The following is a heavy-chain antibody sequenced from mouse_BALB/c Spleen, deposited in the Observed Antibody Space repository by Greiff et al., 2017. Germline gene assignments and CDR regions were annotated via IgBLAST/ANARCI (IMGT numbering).Heavy chain of an antibody. CDR1: GDSITSGY. Sequence: EVQLQQSGPSLVKPSQSLSLTCSVTGDSITSGYWNWIRKFPGNKLEYMGYISYSGSTYYNPSLKSRISITRDTSKNQYYLQLNSVTTEDTATYYCARLGDDYDGFAYWGQGTLVTVSA. CDR2: ISYSGST. D-gene: IGHD2-4*01. V-gene: IGHV3-8*02. J-gene: IGHJ3*01. CDR3: ARLGDDYDGFAY.